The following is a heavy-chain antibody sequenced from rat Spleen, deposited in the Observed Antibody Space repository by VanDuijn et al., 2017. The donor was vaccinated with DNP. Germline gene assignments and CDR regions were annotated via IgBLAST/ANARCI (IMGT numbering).Heavy chain of an antibody. J-gene: IGHJ2*01. CDR2: INTGSGGT. CDR3: LKGDYYDGFPDY. V-gene: IGHV1-43*01. D-gene: IGHD1-12*03. CDR1: GYTFTNYY. Sequence: QVQLQQSGAELAKPGSSVKISCKASGYTFTNYYIGWIKQTTGQGLEYIGYINTGSGGTNYNEKFKGKATLTVDKSSSTAFMQPSSLTPDDSALYSCLKGDYYDGFPDYWGQGVMVTVSS.